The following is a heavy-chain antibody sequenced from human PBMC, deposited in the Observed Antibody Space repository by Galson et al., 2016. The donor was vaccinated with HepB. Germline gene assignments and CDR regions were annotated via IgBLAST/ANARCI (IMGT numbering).Heavy chain of an antibody. CDR1: GFTFSRHG. V-gene: IGHV3-33*03. D-gene: IGHD6-19*01. CDR2: IWFDGSNQ. J-gene: IGHJ6*04. Sequence: SLRLSCAASGFTFSRHGMHWVRQAPGKGLEWVALIWFDGSNQYYTDSVKGRLTISRDNSKNTLYLQMKSLRPEDTAVYYCAKDRQWQALNYYYNGMDVWGKGTTVTVSS. CDR3: AKDRQWQALNYYYNGMDV.